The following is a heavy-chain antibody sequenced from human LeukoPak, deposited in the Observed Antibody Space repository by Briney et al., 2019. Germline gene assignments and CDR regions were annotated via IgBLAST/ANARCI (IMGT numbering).Heavy chain of an antibody. V-gene: IGHV4-59*08. Sequence: PSETLSLTCTVSGGSISGYYWSWIRQPPGKGLEWIGYIYYSGSTNYNPSLKSRVTISVDTSKNQFSLKLSSVTAAHTAVYYCARQGSAAGRVDYWGRGTLATVSS. J-gene: IGHJ4*02. CDR2: IYYSGST. CDR1: GGSISGYY. D-gene: IGHD6-13*01. CDR3: ARQGSAAGRVDY.